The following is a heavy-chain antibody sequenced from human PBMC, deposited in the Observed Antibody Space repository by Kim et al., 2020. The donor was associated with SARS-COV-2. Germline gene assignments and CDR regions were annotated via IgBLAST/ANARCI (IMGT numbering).Heavy chain of an antibody. Sequence: GGSLRLSCAASGFTFSSYAMSWVRQAPGKGLEWVSAISGSGGSTYYADSVKGRFTISRDNSKNTLYLQMNSLRAEDTAVYYCVKGGYIVVVPAAIRPEPFYGMDVWGQGTTVTVSS. CDR3: VKGGYIVVVPAAIRPEPFYGMDV. CDR1: GFTFSSYA. CDR2: ISGSGGST. V-gene: IGHV3-23*01. D-gene: IGHD2-2*01. J-gene: IGHJ6*02.